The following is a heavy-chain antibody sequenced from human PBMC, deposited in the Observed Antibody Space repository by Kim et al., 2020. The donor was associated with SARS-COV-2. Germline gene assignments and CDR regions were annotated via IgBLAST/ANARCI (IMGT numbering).Heavy chain of an antibody. CDR2: IESERDGGTA. J-gene: IGHJ4*02. CDR3: NTTCYDVLTRLSVGDC. CDR1: GFTFSEAW. V-gene: IGHV3-15*04. Sequence: GGSLRLSCAASGFTFSEAWMNWVRQAPGKGLEGVGRIESERDGGTADYAAAVEGRFSITSDDSRNMVYFPMNSLRAEDTAVYYFNTTCYDVLTRLSVGDCWGQGTPATVS. D-gene: IGHD3-9*01.